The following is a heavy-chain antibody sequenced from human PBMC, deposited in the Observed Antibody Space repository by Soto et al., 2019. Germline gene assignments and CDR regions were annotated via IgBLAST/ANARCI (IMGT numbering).Heavy chain of an antibody. CDR1: GGTFSSYA. J-gene: IGHJ6*02. CDR2: IIPIFGTA. Sequence: QVQLVQSGAEVKKPGSSVKVSCKASGGTFSSYAISWVRQAPGQGLEWMGGIIPIFGTANYAQKFQGRVTITADESTSTAYMELSSLRSEDTAVYYCARAMNDSSGYYYGYHYYGMDVWGQGTTVTVSS. V-gene: IGHV1-69*01. CDR3: ARAMNDSSGYYYGYHYYGMDV. D-gene: IGHD3-22*01.